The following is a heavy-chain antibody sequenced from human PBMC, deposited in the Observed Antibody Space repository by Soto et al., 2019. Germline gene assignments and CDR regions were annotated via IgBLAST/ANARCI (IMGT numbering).Heavy chain of an antibody. CDR3: ARDNAGRLAVHFFDY. CDR1: GFTFSSYW. CDR2: IKQDGSEK. Sequence: EVQLVESGGGLVQPGGSLRLSCAASGFTFSSYWMSWVRQAPGKGLEWVANIKQDGSEKYYVDSVKGRFTISRDNAKNSLYLQMNSLRAEDTAVYYCARDNAGRLAVHFFDYWGQGTLVTVSS. V-gene: IGHV3-7*01. D-gene: IGHD2-15*01. J-gene: IGHJ4*02.